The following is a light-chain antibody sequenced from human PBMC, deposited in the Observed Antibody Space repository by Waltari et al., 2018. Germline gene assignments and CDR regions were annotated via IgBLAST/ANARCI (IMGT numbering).Light chain of an antibody. CDR2: GAS. J-gene: IGKJ1*01. Sequence: EIVMTQAPVTLSVSPGERATLFCRASQSVSSNLAWYQQKPGRGPRLLIYGASIRATGIPARFTGSGSGTEFTLTISRLQAEDVAVYYCHQYYSDPPTTFGQGTKVEIK. CDR3: HQYYSDPPTT. CDR1: QSVSSN. V-gene: IGKV3-15*01.